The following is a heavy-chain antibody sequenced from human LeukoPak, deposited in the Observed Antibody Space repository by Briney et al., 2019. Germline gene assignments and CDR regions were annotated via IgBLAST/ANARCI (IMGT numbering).Heavy chain of an antibody. D-gene: IGHD6-19*01. J-gene: IGHJ4*02. V-gene: IGHV4-61*01. CDR3: ARGVAVAGNLDY. CDR1: GGSFSSGSYY. CDR2: IYYSGST. Sequence: SETLSLTCTVSGGSFSSGSYYWSWIRQPPGKGLEWIGYIYYSGSTNYNPSLKSRVTISVDTSKNQFSLKLSSVTAADTAVYYCARGVAVAGNLDYWGQGTRVTVSS.